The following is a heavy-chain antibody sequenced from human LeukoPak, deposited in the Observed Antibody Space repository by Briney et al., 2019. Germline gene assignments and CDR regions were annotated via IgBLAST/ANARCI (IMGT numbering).Heavy chain of an antibody. D-gene: IGHD5-12*01. J-gene: IGHJ4*02. Sequence: GGSLRLSCAASGLTFSSYSMNWVRQAPGKGLEWVSSISSSSSYIYYADSAKGRFTISRGNAKNSLYLQMNSLRAEDTAVYYCARDPYSGYDFPFDYWGQGTLVTVSS. CDR3: ARDPYSGYDFPFDY. CDR1: GLTFSSYS. V-gene: IGHV3-21*01. CDR2: ISSSSSYI.